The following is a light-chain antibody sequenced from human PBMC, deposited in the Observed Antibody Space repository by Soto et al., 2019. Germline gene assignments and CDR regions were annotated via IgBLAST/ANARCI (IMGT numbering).Light chain of an antibody. J-gene: IGLJ3*02. V-gene: IGLV4-69*01. CDR2: LDSDGSH. CDR1: SGHSTYA. Sequence: QPVLTQSPSASASLGAPVKLTCTLSSGHSTYAIAWHQQQPEKGPRYLMKLDSDGSHSKGDGIPDRFSGSSSGAERYLTISSLQSEDEADYYCQTWATVPDWVFGGGTKLTVL. CDR3: QTWATVPDWV.